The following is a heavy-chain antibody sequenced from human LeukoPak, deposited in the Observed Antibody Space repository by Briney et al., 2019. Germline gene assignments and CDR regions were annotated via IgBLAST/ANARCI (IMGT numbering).Heavy chain of an antibody. Sequence: GGSLRLSCAASGFTLSSYGMHWVRQAPGKGLEWVGVIWYDGSNKYYTDSVKGRFTISRDNAKNSLYLQMNSLRAEDTAVYYCARVGGDIVVVPAASNWFDPWGQGTLVTVSS. CDR1: GFTLSSYG. V-gene: IGHV3-33*01. CDR3: ARVGGDIVVVPAASNWFDP. J-gene: IGHJ5*02. CDR2: IWYDGSNK. D-gene: IGHD2-2*01.